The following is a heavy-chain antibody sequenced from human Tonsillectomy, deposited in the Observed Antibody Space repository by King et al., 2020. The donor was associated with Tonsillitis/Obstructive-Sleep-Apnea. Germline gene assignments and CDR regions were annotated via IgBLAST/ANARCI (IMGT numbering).Heavy chain of an antibody. J-gene: IGHJ6*03. CDR2: VYFSGST. V-gene: IGHV4-59*08. CDR1: GGSISSYY. D-gene: IGHD3-22*01. CDR3: ARLGNSSGYYGIPYYYYYMDV. Sequence: VQLQESGPGLVKPSETLSLTCTVSGGSISSYYWSWIRQPPGKGLEWIGYVYFSGSTNYNPSLKSRVTISVDTSKNQFSLKLSSVTAADTAVYYCARLGNSSGYYGIPYYYYYMDVWGKGTTVTVSS.